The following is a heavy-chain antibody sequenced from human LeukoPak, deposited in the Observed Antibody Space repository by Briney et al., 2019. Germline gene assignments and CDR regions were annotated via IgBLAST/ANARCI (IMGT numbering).Heavy chain of an antibody. V-gene: IGHV4-39*02. Sequence: SETLSLTCTVSGGSISSYYWGWIRQPPGKGLEWIGSIYYSGSTYYNPSLKSRVTISVDTSKNQFSLKLSSVTAADTAVYYCARDYYDSSGLDFDYWGQGTLVTVSS. D-gene: IGHD3-22*01. J-gene: IGHJ4*02. CDR2: IYYSGST. CDR1: GGSISSYY. CDR3: ARDYYDSSGLDFDY.